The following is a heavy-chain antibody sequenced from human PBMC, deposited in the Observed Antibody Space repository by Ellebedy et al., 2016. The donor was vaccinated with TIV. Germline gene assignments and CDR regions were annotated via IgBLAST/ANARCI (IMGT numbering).Heavy chain of an antibody. D-gene: IGHD7-27*01. J-gene: IGHJ6*03. V-gene: IGHV3-64*01. CDR3: ARGAQIGHYYYYYMDV. Sequence: PGGSLRLSCAASGFTFSTYAMHWVRQAPGKGLEYVSAISSSGRSTYYANSVKGRFIISRDNSKNTLYLQMGSLRPEDMAVYYCARGAQIGHYYYYYMDVWGNGTTVTVSS. CDR1: GFTFSTYA. CDR2: ISSSGRST.